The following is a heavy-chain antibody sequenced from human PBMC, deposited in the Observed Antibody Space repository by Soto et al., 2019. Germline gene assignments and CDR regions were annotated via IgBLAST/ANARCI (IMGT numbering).Heavy chain of an antibody. CDR3: ARDDSGYVYYYGMDV. D-gene: IGHD5-12*01. J-gene: IGHJ6*02. Sequence: GGSLRLSCAASGFTFSSYSMNWVRQAPGKGLEWVSSISSSSSYIYYADSVKGRFTISRDNAKNSLYLQMNSLRAEDTAVYYCARDDSGYVYYYGMDVWGQGTTVTVSS. CDR2: ISSSSSYI. V-gene: IGHV3-21*01. CDR1: GFTFSSYS.